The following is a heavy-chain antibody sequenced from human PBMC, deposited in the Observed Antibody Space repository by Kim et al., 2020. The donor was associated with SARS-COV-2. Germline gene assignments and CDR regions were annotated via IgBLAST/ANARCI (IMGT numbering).Heavy chain of an antibody. Sequence: SETLSLTCAVYGGSFSGYYWSWIRQPPGKGLEWIGEINHSGSTNYNPSLKSRVTISVDTSKNQFSLKLSSVTAADTAVYYCARRPSVGYMVRGVAPFDYWGQGTLVTVSS. CDR3: ARRPSVGYMVRGVAPFDY. D-gene: IGHD3-10*01. J-gene: IGHJ4*02. CDR1: GGSFSGYY. CDR2: INHSGST. V-gene: IGHV4-34*01.